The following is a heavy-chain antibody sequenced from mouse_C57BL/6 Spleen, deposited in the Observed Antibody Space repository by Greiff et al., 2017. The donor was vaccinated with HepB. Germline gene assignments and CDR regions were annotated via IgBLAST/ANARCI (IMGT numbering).Heavy chain of an antibody. V-gene: IGHV1-82*01. Sequence: LVESGPELVKPGASVKISCKASGYAFSSSWMNWVKQRPGKGLEWIGRIYPGDGDTNYNGKFKGKATLTADKSSSTAYMQLSSLTSEDSAVYFCARGGYYGSSYGAMDYWGQGTSVTVSS. CDR2: IYPGDGDT. D-gene: IGHD1-1*01. CDR1: GYAFSSSW. J-gene: IGHJ4*01. CDR3: ARGGYYGSSYGAMDY.